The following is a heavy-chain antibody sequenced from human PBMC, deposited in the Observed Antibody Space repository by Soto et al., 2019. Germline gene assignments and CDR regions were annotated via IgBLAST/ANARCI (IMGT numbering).Heavy chain of an antibody. CDR3: ARDTRNGVVIMDS. Sequence: GPEVKKTGASVKVSCKASGYIFTYYGLSWVRQAPGQGLEWMGWISTYNGDTRIAQQFQGRVTMTTDSSTNTAYMELKSPRSDDTALYFCARDTRNGVVIMDSWGQGTLVAVSS. CDR2: ISTYNGDT. V-gene: IGHV1-18*01. CDR1: GYIFTYYG. J-gene: IGHJ5*02. D-gene: IGHD3-3*01.